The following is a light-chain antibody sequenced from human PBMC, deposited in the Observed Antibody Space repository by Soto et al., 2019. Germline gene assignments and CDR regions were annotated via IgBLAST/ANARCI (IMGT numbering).Light chain of an antibody. Sequence: DIQMTQSPSTLSASVGDRVTITCRASQSISDWLAWYQQKPGKAPKLLIYDASSLDSGVPSRFSGSGSGTEFTLTISSLQPDDFATYYCQQYNSYLWTFGQGTKVDIK. J-gene: IGKJ1*01. CDR1: QSISDW. CDR3: QQYNSYLWT. V-gene: IGKV1-5*01. CDR2: DAS.